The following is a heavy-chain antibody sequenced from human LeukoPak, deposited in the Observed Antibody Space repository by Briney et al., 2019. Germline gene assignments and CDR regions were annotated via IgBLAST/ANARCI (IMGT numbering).Heavy chain of an antibody. D-gene: IGHD6-19*01. CDR3: AKRAPYSSDWYVDY. CDR2: ISSSGSII. V-gene: IGHV3-48*03. CDR1: GFTFSSYE. J-gene: IGHJ4*02. Sequence: GGSLRLSCAASGFTFSSYEMNWVRQAPRKGLEWVSSISSSGSIIYYADSVKGRFTISRDNAKNSLYLQMNSLRAEDTAVYYCAKRAPYSSDWYVDYWGQGTLVTVS.